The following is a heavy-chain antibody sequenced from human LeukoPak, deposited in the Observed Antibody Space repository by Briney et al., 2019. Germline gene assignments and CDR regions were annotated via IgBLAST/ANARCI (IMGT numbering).Heavy chain of an antibody. D-gene: IGHD6-13*01. V-gene: IGHV4-34*01. Sequence: SQTLSLTCAVYGGSFSGYYWSWIRQPPGKGLEWIGEINHSGSTNYNPSLKSRVTISVDTSKNQFSLKLSSVTAADTAVYYCARLRGTGIAAAGYYYYCYMDVWGKGTTVTISS. CDR1: GGSFSGYY. CDR3: ARLRGTGIAAAGYYYYCYMDV. J-gene: IGHJ6*03. CDR2: INHSGST.